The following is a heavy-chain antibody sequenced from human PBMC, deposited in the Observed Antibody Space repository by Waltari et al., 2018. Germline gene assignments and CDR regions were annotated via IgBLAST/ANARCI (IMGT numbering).Heavy chain of an antibody. D-gene: IGHD3-3*01. Sequence: QVQLKQWGAGQLKPSETLSLTCAVLGGSFSGYYWSWTRPPPGKGLEWIGEINHSGSINYNPSLKSRVTISVDTSKNQFSLKLSSVTAADTAVYYCARARITIFGVVNPFDPWGQGTLVTVSS. CDR3: ARARITIFGVVNPFDP. CDR1: GGSFSGYY. CDR2: INHSGSI. J-gene: IGHJ5*02. V-gene: IGHV4-34*01.